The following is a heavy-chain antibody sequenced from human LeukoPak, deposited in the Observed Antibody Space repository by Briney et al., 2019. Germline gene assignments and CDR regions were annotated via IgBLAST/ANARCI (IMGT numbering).Heavy chain of an antibody. D-gene: IGHD6-19*01. J-gene: IGHJ6*03. CDR3: ARDGFGYSSGWYFFYYYYYMDV. V-gene: IGHV1-2*02. CDR2: INPKSGGT. Sequence: ASVKVSCKASGYTFTGYCMHWVRQAPGQGLEWMGWINPKSGGTNYAQKLQGRVTMTTDTSTSTAYMELRSLRSDDTAVYYCARDGFGYSSGWYFFYYYYYMDVWGKGTTVTISS. CDR1: GYTFTGYC.